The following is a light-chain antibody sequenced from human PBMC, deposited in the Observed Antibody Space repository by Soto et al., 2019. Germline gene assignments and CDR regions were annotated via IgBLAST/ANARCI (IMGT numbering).Light chain of an antibody. CDR1: QSVSTN. J-gene: IGKJ1*01. CDR3: QQYNNWPPGT. V-gene: IGKV3-15*01. Sequence: EVVMTQSPATLSVSPGERATLSCRASQSVSTNLAWYQQKPGQAPSLLIYGASTRATGIPARFSGSGSGTEFTLTISSLQSEDFVVYYCQQYNNWPPGTFGQGTEVE. CDR2: GAS.